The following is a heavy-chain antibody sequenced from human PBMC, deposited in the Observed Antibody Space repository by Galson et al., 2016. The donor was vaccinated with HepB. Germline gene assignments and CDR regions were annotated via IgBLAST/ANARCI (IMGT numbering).Heavy chain of an antibody. CDR3: ARDPYGDYVNMPRTLNYYYYAMDV. CDR1: GYTFTSYA. V-gene: IGHV1-18*01. CDR2: ISAYNGNT. Sequence: SVKVSCKASGYTFTSYAIIWVRQAPGQGLEWMGWISAYNGNTNYAQNLQGRVTMTTDTFTTTAYMELRSLRSDDTAVYYCARDPYGDYVNMPRTLNYYYYAMDVWGQGTTVTVSS. D-gene: IGHD4-17*01. J-gene: IGHJ6*02.